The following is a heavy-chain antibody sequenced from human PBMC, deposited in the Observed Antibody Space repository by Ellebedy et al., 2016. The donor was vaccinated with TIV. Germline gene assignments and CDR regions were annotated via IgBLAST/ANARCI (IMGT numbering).Heavy chain of an antibody. CDR3: AKTGETRFDY. V-gene: IGHV4-4*02. D-gene: IGHD7-27*01. CDR1: GDSLNRDDW. CDR2: IFHSGIN. Sequence: MPSETLSLTCAVSGDSLNRDDWWTWVRQPPGKGLEWIGEIFHSGINIYNPSLKSRVTISVDKSNNQFSLNLSSVTAADPAVYYCAKTGETRFDYWGQGTLVTVSS. J-gene: IGHJ4*02.